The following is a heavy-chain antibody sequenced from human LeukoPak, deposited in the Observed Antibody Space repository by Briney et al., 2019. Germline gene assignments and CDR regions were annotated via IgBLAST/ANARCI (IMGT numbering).Heavy chain of an antibody. V-gene: IGHV4-39*01. CDR1: GGSISSSSYY. Sequence: PSETLSLTCTVSGGSISSSSYYWGWIRQPPGKGLEWIGSIYYSGSTYYNPSLKSRVTISVDTSKNQFSLKLSSVTAADTAVYYCARTSSTSCCFFDYWAREPWSPSPQ. D-gene: IGHD2-2*01. CDR2: IYYSGST. J-gene: IGHJ4*02. CDR3: ARTSSTSCCFFDY.